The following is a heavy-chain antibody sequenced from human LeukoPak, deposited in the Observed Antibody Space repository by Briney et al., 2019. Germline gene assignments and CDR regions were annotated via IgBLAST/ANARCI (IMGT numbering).Heavy chain of an antibody. CDR2: ISSTGSNT. J-gene: IGHJ4*02. Sequence: PGGSLRLSCAASGFTFSSSSMNWVRQAPGKGLEWVSSISSTGSNTYYADSVRGRFTISRDNAKNSLYLQMNSLRAEDTAVYYCARELVVKQDLAYWGQRTLVTVSS. CDR1: GFTFSSSS. V-gene: IGHV3-21*01. CDR3: ARELVVKQDLAY. D-gene: IGHD2-15*01.